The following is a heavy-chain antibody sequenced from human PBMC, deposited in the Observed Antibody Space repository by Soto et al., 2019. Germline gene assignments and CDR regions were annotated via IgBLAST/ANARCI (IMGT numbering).Heavy chain of an antibody. CDR3: ARDYGSTFEN. CDR1: GFTFSNYN. Sequence: GGSLRLSCAASGFTFSNYNMNWVRQAPRKGLEWVSYISTSSSTIYYADSVKGRFTISRDNAKSSLYLQMSSLRDEDTAVYYCARDYGSTFENWGQGTLVTVSS. V-gene: IGHV3-48*02. J-gene: IGHJ4*02. CDR2: ISTSSSTI. D-gene: IGHD6-13*01.